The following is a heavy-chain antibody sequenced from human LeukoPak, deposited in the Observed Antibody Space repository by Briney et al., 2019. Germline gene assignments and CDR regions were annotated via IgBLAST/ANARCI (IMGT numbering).Heavy chain of an antibody. D-gene: IGHD3-3*01. CDR3: ATDRSPGVVFDY. Sequence: ASVKVSCKVSGYTFTDYYMHWVQQAPGKGLEWMGLVDPEDGETIYAEKFQGRVTITADTSTDTAHMELSSLRSEDTAVYYCATDRSPGVVFDYWGQGTLVTVSS. CDR2: VDPEDGET. CDR1: GYTFTDYY. J-gene: IGHJ4*02. V-gene: IGHV1-69-2*01.